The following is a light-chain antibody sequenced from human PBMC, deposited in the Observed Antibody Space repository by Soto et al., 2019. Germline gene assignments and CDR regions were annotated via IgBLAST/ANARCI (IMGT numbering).Light chain of an antibody. J-gene: IGKJ2*01. CDR1: QSISNY. V-gene: IGKV1-39*01. CDR3: QQSCSTPT. Sequence: DIQMTQSPSSLSASVGDRVTITCRASQSISNYLNWYQQKPGKAPKLLIYAASSLQSGVPSRFSGSGSGTDFTLTISSLQPEDFATYYCQQSCSTPTFGQGTKLEIK. CDR2: AAS.